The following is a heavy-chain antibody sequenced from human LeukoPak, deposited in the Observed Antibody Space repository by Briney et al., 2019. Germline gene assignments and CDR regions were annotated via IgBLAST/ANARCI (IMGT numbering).Heavy chain of an antibody. J-gene: IGHJ5*02. CDR2: IGLGSGDT. CDR3: AAERHTDGCCWFDP. CDR1: GFPFSSST. D-gene: IGHD6-19*01. V-gene: IGHV1-58*01. Sequence: GASVKVSCKTSGFPFSSSTVQWVRQARGQRLEWLGWIGLGSGDTKYAQRVQERLTISRDMSTSTVYMELSSLRSEDTAVYYCAAERHTDGCCWFDPWGQGTLVTVYS.